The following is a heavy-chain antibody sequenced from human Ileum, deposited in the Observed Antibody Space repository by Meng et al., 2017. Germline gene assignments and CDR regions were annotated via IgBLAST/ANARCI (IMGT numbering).Heavy chain of an antibody. D-gene: IGHD2-8*01. Sequence: QVQLQESGPRLVKPSQTLSLTCPVSGRSISSCDYYWSWVRQSPGKGPEWIGYIYSNGNTYSNPSLRGRLMISIDTSKNQSSLKLSSVTAADTAVYYCARAPKYCTNAVCSRPLDSWGQGTLVTVSS. CDR3: ARAPKYCTNAVCSRPLDS. J-gene: IGHJ4*02. CDR2: IYSNGNT. V-gene: IGHV4-30-4*01. CDR1: GRSISSCDYY.